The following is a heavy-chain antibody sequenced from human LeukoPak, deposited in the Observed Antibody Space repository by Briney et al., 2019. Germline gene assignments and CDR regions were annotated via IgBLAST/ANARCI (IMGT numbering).Heavy chain of an antibody. D-gene: IGHD4-17*01. CDR2: IYYSVST. Sequence: SETLSLTCTVSGGSISSYYWSWIRQPPGKGLEWIGYIYYSVSTNYNPSLKSRVTISVDTSKNQFSLKLSSVTAADTAVYYCARDGYYGDYGGAFDIWGQGTMVTVSS. CDR3: ARDGYYGDYGGAFDI. V-gene: IGHV4-59*12. CDR1: GGSISSYY. J-gene: IGHJ3*02.